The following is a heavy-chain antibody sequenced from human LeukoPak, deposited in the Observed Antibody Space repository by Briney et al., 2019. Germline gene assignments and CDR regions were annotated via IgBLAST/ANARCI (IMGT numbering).Heavy chain of an antibody. J-gene: IGHJ5*02. CDR1: GGSFSGYY. Sequence: SETLSLTCAVYGGSFSGYYWSWIRQPPGKGLEWIGEINHSGSTNHNPSLKSRVTISVDTSKNQFSLKLSSVTAADTAVYYCARGTGPHWFDPWGQGTLVTVSS. V-gene: IGHV4-34*01. CDR3: ARGTGPHWFDP. D-gene: IGHD3-9*01. CDR2: INHSGST.